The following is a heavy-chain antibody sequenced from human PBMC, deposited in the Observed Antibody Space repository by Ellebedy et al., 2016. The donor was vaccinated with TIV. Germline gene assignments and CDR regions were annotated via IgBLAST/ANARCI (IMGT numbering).Heavy chain of an antibody. Sequence: GESLKISCAASGFTFSSFAMTWVRQAPGKGLEWVSTISHTGSRTYYTDSVEGRFIISRDTSKKTLYLQMNGLRAEDTAIYYCAKVGVAAGIIGGYFDYWGQGTLVTVSS. V-gene: IGHV3-23*01. D-gene: IGHD6-13*01. CDR1: GFTFSSFA. CDR3: AKVGVAAGIIGGYFDY. CDR2: ISHTGSRT. J-gene: IGHJ4*02.